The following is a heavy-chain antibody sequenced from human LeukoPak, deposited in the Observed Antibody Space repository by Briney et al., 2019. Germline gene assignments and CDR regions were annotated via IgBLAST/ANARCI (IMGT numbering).Heavy chain of an antibody. CDR1: GYSFTSYW. J-gene: IGHJ4*02. Sequence: GESLKISCKGSGYSFTSYWIGWVRQMPGKGLEWMGIIYPGDSDTRYSPSFQGQVTISADKSISTAYLQWSSLKASDTAMYYCAMDSSGYYYVTRNFDYWGQGTLVTVSS. CDR3: AMDSSGYYYVTRNFDY. CDR2: IYPGDSDT. D-gene: IGHD3-22*01. V-gene: IGHV5-51*01.